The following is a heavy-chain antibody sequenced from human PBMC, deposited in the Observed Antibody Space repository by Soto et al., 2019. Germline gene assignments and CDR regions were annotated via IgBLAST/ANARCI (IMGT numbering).Heavy chain of an antibody. D-gene: IGHD2-15*01. J-gene: IGHJ4*02. Sequence: PGGSLRLSCAASGFTFSSYSMNWVRQAPWKGLEWVSSISSSSSYIYYADSVKGRFTISRDNAKNSLYLQMNSLRAEDTAVYYCASRPSGGRHNYWGQGTLVTVSS. V-gene: IGHV3-21*01. CDR3: ASRPSGGRHNY. CDR1: GFTFSSYS. CDR2: ISSSSSYI.